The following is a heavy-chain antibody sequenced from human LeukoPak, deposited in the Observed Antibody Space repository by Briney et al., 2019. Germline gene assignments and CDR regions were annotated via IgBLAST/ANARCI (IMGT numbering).Heavy chain of an antibody. V-gene: IGHV5-51*01. J-gene: IGHJ3*02. CDR3: ARHATYYYDSSGYYHGAFDI. CDR1: GYSFTSYW. Sequence: KPGESLKISCKGSGYSFTSYWIGWVRQLPGKGLEWMGIIYPGDSDTRYSPSFQGQVTISADKSISTAYLQWSSLKASDTAMYYCARHATYYYDSSGYYHGAFDIWGQGTMVTVSS. CDR2: IYPGDSDT. D-gene: IGHD3-22*01.